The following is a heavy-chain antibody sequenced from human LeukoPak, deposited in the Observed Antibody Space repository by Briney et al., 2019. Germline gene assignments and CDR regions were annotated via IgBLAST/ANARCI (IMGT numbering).Heavy chain of an antibody. CDR2: IYYSGST. Sequence: PSETLSLTCTVSGGSISSSSYYWGWIRQPPGKGLEWIGSIYYSGSTYYNPSLKSRVTISVDTSKNQFSLKLSSVTAADTAVYYCARSRFFYWQLGYFDYWGQGTLVTVSS. D-gene: IGHD6-13*01. CDR1: GGSISSSSYY. J-gene: IGHJ4*02. V-gene: IGHV4-39*01. CDR3: ARSRFFYWQLGYFDY.